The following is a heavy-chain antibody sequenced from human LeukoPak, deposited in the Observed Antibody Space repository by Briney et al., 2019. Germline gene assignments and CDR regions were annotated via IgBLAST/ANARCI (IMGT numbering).Heavy chain of an antibody. V-gene: IGHV3-23*01. D-gene: IGHD3-10*01. CDR2: MSGSDGST. CDR3: AKGYGSGYLYYFDY. J-gene: IGHJ4*02. Sequence: GGSLRLSCAASGFTFDDYDICWVRQAPGKGLDWVSTMSGSDGSTFYADSVKGRFTISRDNSKNTLYLQMNSLRAEDTAVYYCAKGYGSGYLYYFDYWGQGTLVTVSS. CDR1: GFTFDDYD.